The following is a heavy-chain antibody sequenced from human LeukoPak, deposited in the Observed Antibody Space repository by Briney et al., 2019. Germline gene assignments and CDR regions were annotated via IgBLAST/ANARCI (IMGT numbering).Heavy chain of an antibody. CDR2: IFYSGNT. D-gene: IGHD5-24*01. CDR1: GGSISSYY. J-gene: IGHJ4*02. CDR3: ARESRRDGYKFDY. Sequence: PSETLSLTCTVSGGSISSYYWSWIRQPPGKGLEWIGYIFYSGNTNYNPSLKSRLTISVDTSKNQFSLNLSSVTAADTAVYYCARESRRDGYKFDYWGQGTLVTVSS. V-gene: IGHV4-59*01.